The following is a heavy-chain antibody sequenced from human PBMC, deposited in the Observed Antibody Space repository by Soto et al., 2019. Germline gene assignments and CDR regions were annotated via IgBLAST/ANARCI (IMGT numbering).Heavy chain of an antibody. D-gene: IGHD6-25*01. V-gene: IGHV4-4*02. CDR1: GGSISSSNW. CDR2: IYHSGST. Sequence: SETLSLTWAVSGGSISSSNWWSWVRQPPGKGLEWIGEIYHSGSTNYNPSLKSRVTISVDKSKNQFSLKLSSVTAAYTAVYYCAKSYSGPFDPWGQGALVTVSS. J-gene: IGHJ5*02. CDR3: AKSYSGPFDP.